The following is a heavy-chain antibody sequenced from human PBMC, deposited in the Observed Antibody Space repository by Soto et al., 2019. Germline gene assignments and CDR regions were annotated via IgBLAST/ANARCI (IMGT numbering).Heavy chain of an antibody. Sequence: GASVKVSCKASGYTFTGYHMHWVRQAPGQGLEWMGWINPNSGGTNYAQKFQGRVTMTRDTSISTAYMEVSRLRSDDTAVYYCAREYKFYDRGSSDTANNCFDAWGQGTMVTVSS. D-gene: IGHD3-22*01. CDR1: GYTFTGYH. CDR2: INPNSGGT. J-gene: IGHJ3*01. CDR3: AREYKFYDRGSSDTANNCFDA. V-gene: IGHV1-2*02.